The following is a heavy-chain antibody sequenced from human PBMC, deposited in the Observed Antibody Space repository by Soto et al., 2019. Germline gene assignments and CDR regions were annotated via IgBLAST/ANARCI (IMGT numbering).Heavy chain of an antibody. Sequence: SVKVSCKASGGTFSSYAISWVRRAPGQGLEWMGGIIPIFGTANYAQKFQGRVTITADESTSTAYMELSSLRSEDTAVYYCARDKGRYCSGGSCKYYYGMDVWGQGTTVTVS. CDR2: IIPIFGTA. CDR1: GGTFSSYA. D-gene: IGHD2-15*01. V-gene: IGHV1-69*13. J-gene: IGHJ6*02. CDR3: ARDKGRYCSGGSCKYYYGMDV.